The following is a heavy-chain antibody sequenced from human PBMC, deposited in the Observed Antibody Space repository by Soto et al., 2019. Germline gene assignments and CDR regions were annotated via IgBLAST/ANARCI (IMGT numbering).Heavy chain of an antibody. D-gene: IGHD2-15*01. V-gene: IGHV1-69*01. J-gene: IGHJ4*02. CDR2: IIPIFGTA. CDR1: GGTFSSYA. Sequence: QVQLVQSGAEVKKPGSSVKVSCKAPGGTFSSYAISWVRQAPGQGLEWMGGIIPIFGTANYAQKFQGRVTITADESTSTAYMELSSLRSEDTAVYYCAIQGMVVAATPFPLDYWGQGTLVTVSS. CDR3: AIQGMVVAATPFPLDY.